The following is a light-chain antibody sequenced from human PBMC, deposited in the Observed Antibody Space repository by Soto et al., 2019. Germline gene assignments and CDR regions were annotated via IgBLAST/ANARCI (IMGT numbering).Light chain of an antibody. Sequence: EIVLTQSPATLSLSPGERATLSCRASQSVSSYLAWYQQKPGQAPRLLIYDASNRATGIPARFSGSGSGTDFTLTISRLEPDDFAVYYCQQRSNWPGFGGGTKVEIK. CDR1: QSVSSY. J-gene: IGKJ4*02. CDR3: QQRSNWPG. CDR2: DAS. V-gene: IGKV3-11*01.